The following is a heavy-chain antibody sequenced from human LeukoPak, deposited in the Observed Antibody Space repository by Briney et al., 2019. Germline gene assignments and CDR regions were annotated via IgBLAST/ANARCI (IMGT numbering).Heavy chain of an antibody. CDR2: IYYSGST. V-gene: IGHV4-59*08. J-gene: IGHJ6*02. CDR1: GGSISNYY. CDR3: ARHVRGYYGMDV. Sequence: SETLSLTCTVSGGSISNYYWAWIRQPPGKRMEWIGYIYYSGSTNYNPSLKSRVTISADTSKNQFSLKLSSVTAADTAVYYCARHVRGYYGMDVWGQGTTVTVSS.